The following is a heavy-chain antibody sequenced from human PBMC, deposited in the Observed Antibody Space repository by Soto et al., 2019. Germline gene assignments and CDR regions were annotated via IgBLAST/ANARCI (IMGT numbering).Heavy chain of an antibody. V-gene: IGHV3-23*01. CDR2: ISGAALNT. Sequence: EVQLLDSGGGLVQPGGSLSLSCAASGFTFSSYAMHCVRQAPGKGLEWVSTISGAALNTYYADSVKGRFTISRDSSKRTVYLQMNSLSAADTAVYYCAKDLWSGRGGGIDYWGQGTLVTVAS. D-gene: IGHD3-3*01. J-gene: IGHJ4*02. CDR1: GFTFSSYA. CDR3: AKDLWSGRGGGIDY.